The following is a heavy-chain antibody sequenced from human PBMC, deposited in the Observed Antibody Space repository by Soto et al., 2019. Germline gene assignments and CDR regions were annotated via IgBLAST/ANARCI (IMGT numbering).Heavy chain of an antibody. J-gene: IGHJ6*03. Sequence: ASVKVSCKASGYTFTSYAMDWVRQAPGQRLEWMGWINAGNGNTKYSQKFQGRVTITRDTSASTAYMELSSLRSEDTAVYYCARNYDFWSGPLYYYYMDVWGKGTTVTVS. CDR1: GYTFTSYA. CDR2: INAGNGNT. CDR3: ARNYDFWSGPLYYYYMDV. D-gene: IGHD3-3*01. V-gene: IGHV1-3*01.